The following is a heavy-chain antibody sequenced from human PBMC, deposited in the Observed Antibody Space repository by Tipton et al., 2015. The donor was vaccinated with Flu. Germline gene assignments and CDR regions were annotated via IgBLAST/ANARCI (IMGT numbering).Heavy chain of an antibody. J-gene: IGHJ5*02. Sequence: LRLSCTVSGDSISSVNYYWSWIRQPPGKGLEWIGFVYYSGITYYNPSLESRLTISIDTSKKQFSLDLKSVTAADTAVYYCARGETMASCYTGGGCNYFDPWGQGTLVTVSS. CDR3: ARGETMASCYTGGGCNYFDP. V-gene: IGHV4-30-4*01. D-gene: IGHD2-2*02. CDR1: GDSISSVNYY. CDR2: VYYSGIT.